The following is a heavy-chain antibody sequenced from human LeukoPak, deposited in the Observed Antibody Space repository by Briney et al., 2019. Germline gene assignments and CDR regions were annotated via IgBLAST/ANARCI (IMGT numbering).Heavy chain of an antibody. CDR2: INPSGGST. J-gene: IGHJ4*02. Sequence: GASVKVSCKVPRYTVTELSMHWVRQAPGQGLEWMGIINPSGGSTSYAQKFQGRVTMTRDTSTSTVYMELSSLRSEDTAVYYCARARVGATYAFDYWGQGTLVTVSS. D-gene: IGHD1-26*01. CDR1: RYTVTELS. V-gene: IGHV1-46*01. CDR3: ARARVGATYAFDY.